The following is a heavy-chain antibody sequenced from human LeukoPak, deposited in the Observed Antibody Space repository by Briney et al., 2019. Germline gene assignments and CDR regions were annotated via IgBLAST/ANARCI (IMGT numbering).Heavy chain of an antibody. V-gene: IGHV3-11*04. J-gene: IGHJ4*02. CDR3: ARVRAAAGLDYDY. CDR2: ISSSGSTI. Sequence: PGGSLRLSCAASGFTFSDYYMSWIRQAPGKGLEWGSYISSSGSTIYYADSVKGRFTISRDNAKNTLYLQMNSLRAEDTAVYYCARVRAAAGLDYDYWGQGTLVTVSS. CDR1: GFTFSDYY. D-gene: IGHD6-13*01.